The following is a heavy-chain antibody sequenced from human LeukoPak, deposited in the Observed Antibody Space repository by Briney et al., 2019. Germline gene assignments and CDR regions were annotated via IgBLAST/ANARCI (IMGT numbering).Heavy chain of an antibody. CDR3: ARLEAAYYFAY. CDR2: IYYTGST. Sequence: SETLSLTCTVSGGSISSYHWSWIRQPPGKGLEWIGYIYYTGSTTYNPSLKSRVTISLDTSNNQFSLRLTSVTAADTAVYYCARLEAAYYFAYWGQGTLVTVSS. J-gene: IGHJ4*02. D-gene: IGHD1-1*01. V-gene: IGHV4-59*01. CDR1: GGSISSYH.